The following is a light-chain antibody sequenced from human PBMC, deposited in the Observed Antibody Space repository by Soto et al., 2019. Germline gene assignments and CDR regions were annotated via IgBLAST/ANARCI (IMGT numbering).Light chain of an antibody. J-gene: IGLJ1*01. V-gene: IGLV2-14*01. CDR2: EVS. CDR3: SSYTSSSTV. CDR1: ISDVGGYNY. Sequence: QSALTEPSSVSGSPGQSITISCTGTISDVGGYNYVSWYQQHPGKAPKLMIYEVSNRPSGVSNRFSGSKSGNTASLTISGLQAEDEADYYCSSYTSSSTVFGTGTKVTVL.